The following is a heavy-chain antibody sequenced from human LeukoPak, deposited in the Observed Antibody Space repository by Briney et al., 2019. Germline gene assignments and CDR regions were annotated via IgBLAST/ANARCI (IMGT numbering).Heavy chain of an antibody. J-gene: IGHJ4*02. Sequence: ASETLSLTCTVSGGSISSSSYYWGWIRQPPGKGLEWVSSISSSSSYIYYADSVKGRFTISRDNAKNSLYLQMNSLRAEDTAVYYCAREVWGPEYWGQGTLVTVSS. CDR1: GGSISSSS. CDR3: AREVWGPEY. D-gene: IGHD1-14*01. V-gene: IGHV3-21*04. CDR2: ISSSSSYI.